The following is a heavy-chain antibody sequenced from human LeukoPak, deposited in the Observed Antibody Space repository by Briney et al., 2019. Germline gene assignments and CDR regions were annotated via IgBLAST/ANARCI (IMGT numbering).Heavy chain of an antibody. CDR2: IYYSGST. V-gene: IGHV4-30-4*08. J-gene: IGHJ6*03. CDR1: VGSISSGDYY. D-gene: IGHD3-3*01. Sequence: PSETQSLTCTVSVGSISSGDYYWSWIRQPPGKGLEWIGYIYYSGSTYYNPSLKSRVTISVDTSKNPFSLKLSSVNAADTAVYYCASEWSGYYIPYYYYYMDVWGKGTTVTVSS. CDR3: ASEWSGYYIPYYYYYMDV.